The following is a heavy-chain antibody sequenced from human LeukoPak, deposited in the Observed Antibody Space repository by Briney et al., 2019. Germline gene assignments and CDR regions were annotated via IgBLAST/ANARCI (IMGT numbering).Heavy chain of an antibody. CDR3: AKDGIRYCSSTSCPIGDY. D-gene: IGHD2-2*01. V-gene: IGHV3-9*01. J-gene: IGHJ4*02. CDR2: ISWNSGSI. CDR1: GFTFDDYA. Sequence: GGSLRLSCAASGFTFDDYAMHWVRQAPGKGLEWVSGISWNSGSICYADSVKGRFTISRDNAKNSLYLQMNSLRAEDTALYYCAKDGIRYCSSTSCPIGDYWGQGTLVTVSS.